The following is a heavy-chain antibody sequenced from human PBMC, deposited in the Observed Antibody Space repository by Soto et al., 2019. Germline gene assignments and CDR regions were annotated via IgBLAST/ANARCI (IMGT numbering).Heavy chain of an antibody. CDR2: VYNSGST. J-gene: IGHJ4*02. CDR3: ARYRREAVAGYTLDN. Sequence: SETLSLTCTVSGGSISSNYWTWIRRPPGKGLEWIGYVYNSGSTNYNPSLKSRVTISEDTSKSQFSLKVNSMTAADTAVYYCARYRREAVAGYTLDNWGQGILVTVSS. D-gene: IGHD6-13*01. V-gene: IGHV4-59*01. CDR1: GGSISSNY.